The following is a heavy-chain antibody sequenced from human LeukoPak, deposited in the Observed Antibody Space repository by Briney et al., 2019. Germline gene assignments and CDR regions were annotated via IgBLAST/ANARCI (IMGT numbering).Heavy chain of an antibody. CDR1: GGSISSHY. J-gene: IGHJ4*02. Sequence: SETLCLTCTVSGGSISSHYWSWIRQPPGKGLEWIGYIYYSGSTNYNPSLKSRVTISVDASKNQFSLKLSSVTAADTAVYYCARGASARYWGQGTLVTVSS. CDR3: ARGASARY. V-gene: IGHV4-59*11. CDR2: IYYSGST.